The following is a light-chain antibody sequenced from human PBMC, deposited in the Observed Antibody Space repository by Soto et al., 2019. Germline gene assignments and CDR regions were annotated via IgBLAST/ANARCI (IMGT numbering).Light chain of an antibody. CDR2: AAS. CDR1: QSIKNY. J-gene: IGKJ2*01. CDR3: QQSLSSPYT. Sequence: DLQMTQSPSSLSVSVGDRVTITCRASQSIKNYLNWYQQKPGKAPKLLVYAASSLQSGVPSRFSGSGSGTDFTLTISSVQPEDFATYYCQQSLSSPYTFGQGTKLDIK. V-gene: IGKV1-39*01.